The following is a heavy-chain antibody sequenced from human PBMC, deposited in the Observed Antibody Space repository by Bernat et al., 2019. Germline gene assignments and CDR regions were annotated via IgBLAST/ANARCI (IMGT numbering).Heavy chain of an antibody. CDR1: GGSFSGYY. D-gene: IGHD6-13*01. CDR3: APSIAAAEGY. J-gene: IGHJ4*02. CDR2: INHSGST. V-gene: IGHV4-34*01. Sequence: QVQLQQWGAGLLKPSETLSLTCAVYGGSFSGYYWSWIRPPPGRGLEWIGEINHSGSTNYNPSLKSRVTRSVDTSKNQFSLKLGSVTDADTAVYYCAPSIAAAEGYWGQGTLVTVSS.